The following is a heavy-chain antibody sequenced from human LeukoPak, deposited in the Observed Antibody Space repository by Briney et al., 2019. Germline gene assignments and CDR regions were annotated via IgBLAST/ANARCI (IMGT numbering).Heavy chain of an antibody. J-gene: IGHJ6*02. Sequence: GGSLRLSCAASGFTFSSYAMSWVRQAPGKGLEWVSAISGSGGSTYYADSVKGRFTISRDNSKNTLYLQMNSLRAKDTAVYYCAKAHCSGGSCYSDYYYYGMDVWGQGTTVTVSS. D-gene: IGHD2-15*01. CDR2: ISGSGGST. V-gene: IGHV3-23*01. CDR1: GFTFSSYA. CDR3: AKAHCSGGSCYSDYYYYGMDV.